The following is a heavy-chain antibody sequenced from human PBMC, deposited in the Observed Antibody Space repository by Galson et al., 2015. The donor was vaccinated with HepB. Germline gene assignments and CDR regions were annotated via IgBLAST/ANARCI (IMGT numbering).Heavy chain of an antibody. J-gene: IGHJ5*02. D-gene: IGHD2-15*01. CDR1: GFTFSDYY. CDR3: ARDFDPVVDNWFDP. V-gene: IGHV3-11*06. CDR2: ISSGSSYT. Sequence: SLRLSCAASGFTFSDYYMSWIRQAPGKGLEWVSYISSGSSYTNYADSVKGRFTISRDNAKNSLYLQMNSLRAEDTAVYYCARDFDPVVDNWFDPWGQGTLVTVSS.